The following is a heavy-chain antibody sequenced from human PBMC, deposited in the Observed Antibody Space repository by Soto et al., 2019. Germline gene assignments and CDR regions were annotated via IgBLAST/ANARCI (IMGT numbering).Heavy chain of an antibody. J-gene: IGHJ6*03. CDR2: ISGSGGST. V-gene: IGHV3-23*01. CDR1: GFTFSSYA. CDR3: AKDHDNTRITIFGVVIIGSMDV. D-gene: IGHD3-3*01. Sequence: GGSLRLSCAASGFTFSSYAMSWVRQAPGKGLEWVSAISGSGGSTYYADAVKGRFTISRDNSKNTLYLQMNSLRAEDTAVYYCAKDHDNTRITIFGVVIIGSMDVWGKGTTVTVSS.